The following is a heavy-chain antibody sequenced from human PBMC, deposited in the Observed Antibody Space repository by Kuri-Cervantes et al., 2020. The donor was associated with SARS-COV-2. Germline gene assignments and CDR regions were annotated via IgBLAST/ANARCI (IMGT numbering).Heavy chain of an antibody. Sequence: LRLSCTVSGGSISSGDYYWSWIRQPPGKGLEWIGYTYYSGSTYYNPSLKSRVTISVDTSKNQFSLKLSSVTAADTAVYYCARDRRTGRIDPWGQGTLVTVSS. J-gene: IGHJ5*02. CDR3: ARDRRTGRIDP. CDR1: GGSISSGDYY. V-gene: IGHV4-30-4*08. D-gene: IGHD1-1*01. CDR2: TYYSGST.